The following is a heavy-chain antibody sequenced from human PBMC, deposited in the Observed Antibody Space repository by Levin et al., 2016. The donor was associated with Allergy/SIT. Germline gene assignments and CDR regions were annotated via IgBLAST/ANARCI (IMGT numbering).Heavy chain of an antibody. CDR3: ARLRYPTARGTDS. V-gene: IGHV4-34*01. D-gene: IGHD3-16*01. CDR1: GGSFSSSF. CDR2: INHIGSV. Sequence: SETLSLTCAVYGGSFSSSFWSWIRQPPGKGLEWIGEINHIGSVTYNPSLKSRVTISVDTSKNQFSLNLNSVTTADTAVYYCARLRYPTARGTDSWGPGTLVTVSS. J-gene: IGHJ4*02.